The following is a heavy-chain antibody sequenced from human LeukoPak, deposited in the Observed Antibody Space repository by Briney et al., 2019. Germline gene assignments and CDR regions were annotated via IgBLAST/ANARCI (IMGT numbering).Heavy chain of an antibody. Sequence: GGSLRLSCAASGFTFSGYGMHWVRQAPGKGLEWVAIISYDGSNKYCADSVKGRFTISRDNSKNTLYLQMNSLRPEDTAVYYCAKDRSSSWAIDYWGRGTLVTVSS. CDR3: AKDRSSSWAIDY. J-gene: IGHJ4*02. CDR1: GFTFSGYG. D-gene: IGHD6-13*01. CDR2: ISYDGSNK. V-gene: IGHV3-30*18.